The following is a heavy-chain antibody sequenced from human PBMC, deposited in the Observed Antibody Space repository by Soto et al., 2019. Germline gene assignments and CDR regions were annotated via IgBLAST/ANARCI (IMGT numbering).Heavy chain of an antibody. Sequence: GGSLRLSCVGSRFTFSSYGMTWVRQAPGKGLEGVSDIISSSSTIYYADSVKGRFTISRDNAKNSLYLQMNSLRAEDTAVYYCERGRQLYCSSTSCPSDFDYWGQGTLVTVSS. D-gene: IGHD2-2*01. CDR1: RFTFSSYG. J-gene: IGHJ4*02. CDR2: IISSSSTI. CDR3: ERGRQLYCSSTSCPSDFDY. V-gene: IGHV3-48*01.